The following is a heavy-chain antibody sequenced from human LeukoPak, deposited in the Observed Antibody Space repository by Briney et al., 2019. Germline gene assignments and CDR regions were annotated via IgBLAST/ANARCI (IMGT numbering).Heavy chain of an antibody. J-gene: IGHJ4*02. D-gene: IGHD3-10*01. Sequence: GGSLRLSCAASGFTFSSYWMSWVRQAPGKGLEWVANIKLDGSEKYYVDSVKGRFAISRDNAMNSLYLQMNSLRAEDTAVYYCAGARGAHLFDYWGQGTLVTVSS. V-gene: IGHV3-7*01. CDR2: IKLDGSEK. CDR3: AGARGAHLFDY. CDR1: GFTFSSYW.